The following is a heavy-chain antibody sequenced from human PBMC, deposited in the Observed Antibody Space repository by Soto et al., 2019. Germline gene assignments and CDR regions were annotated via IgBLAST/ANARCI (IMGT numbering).Heavy chain of an antibody. CDR3: ARTGDDHHDFLDY. D-gene: IGHD1-1*01. Sequence: DLEESGGGLVHPGGSLRLSCAASGFTFSSYWMNWVRQAPGKGLEWVANIDEDGSEYNDAESVGGRFTISRDNAKNTLYLQMNSLRAADTAVYYCARTGDDHHDFLDYWGQGILVSVSS. CDR2: IDEDGSEY. CDR1: GFTFSSYW. V-gene: IGHV3-7*01. J-gene: IGHJ4*02.